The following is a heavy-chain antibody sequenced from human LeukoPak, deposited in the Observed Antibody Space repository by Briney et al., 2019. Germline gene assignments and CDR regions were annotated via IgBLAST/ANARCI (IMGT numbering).Heavy chain of an antibody. V-gene: IGHV1-2*02. J-gene: IGHJ4*02. CDR3: ARDSAPGDTYGLLGIDS. CDR1: GYTFTSYG. Sequence: ASVKVSCKASGYTFTSYGISWLRQAPGQGLEWMGWINPNSGGTNYAQKFQGRVTMTRDTSISTAYMELSRLRSDDTAVYYCARDSAPGDTYGLLGIDSWGQGTLVTVSS. D-gene: IGHD5-18*01. CDR2: INPNSGGT.